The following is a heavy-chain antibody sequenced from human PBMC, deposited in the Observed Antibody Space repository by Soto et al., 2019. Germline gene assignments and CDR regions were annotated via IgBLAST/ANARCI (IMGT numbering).Heavy chain of an antibody. CDR3: ARDLRHYYDSSGSSYYYYGMDV. D-gene: IGHD3-22*01. Sequence: LSLTCAVSGGSISSGGYSWSWIRQPPGKGLEWIGYIYHSGSTYYNPSLKSRVTISVDRSKNQFSLKLSSVTAADTAVYYCARDLRHYYDSSGSSYYYYGMDVWGQGTTVTVSS. V-gene: IGHV4-30-2*01. CDR2: IYHSGST. J-gene: IGHJ6*02. CDR1: GGSISSGGYS.